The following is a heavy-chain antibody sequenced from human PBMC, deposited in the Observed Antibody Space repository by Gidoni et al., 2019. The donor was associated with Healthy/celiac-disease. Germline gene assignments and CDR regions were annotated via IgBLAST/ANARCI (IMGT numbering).Heavy chain of an antibody. Sequence: EVQLVESGGGLVKPGRSLRLSCTASGFTFGDYAMSWFRQDPGKGLEWVGFIRSKAYGGTTEYAASVKGRFTISRDDSKSIAYLQMNSLKTEDTAVYYCTREKGYYDFWSGYFDYWGQGTLVTVSS. J-gene: IGHJ4*02. CDR3: TREKGYYDFWSGYFDY. CDR1: GFTFGDYA. V-gene: IGHV3-49*05. CDR2: IRSKAYGGTT. D-gene: IGHD3-3*01.